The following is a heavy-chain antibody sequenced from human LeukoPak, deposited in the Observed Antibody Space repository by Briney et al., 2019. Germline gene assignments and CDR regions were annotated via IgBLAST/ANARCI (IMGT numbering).Heavy chain of an antibody. J-gene: IGHJ3*02. CDR3: ASGSDIRFLEWLLCTGAFDI. Sequence: GGSLRLSCAASGFTFSSYAMHWVRQAPGKGLEWVAGISYDGSNKYYADSVKGRFTISRDNSKNTLYLQMNSLRAEDTAVYYCASGSDIRFLEWLLCTGAFDIWGEGTRVTVSS. V-gene: IGHV3-30-3*01. CDR2: ISYDGSNK. D-gene: IGHD3-3*01. CDR1: GFTFSSYA.